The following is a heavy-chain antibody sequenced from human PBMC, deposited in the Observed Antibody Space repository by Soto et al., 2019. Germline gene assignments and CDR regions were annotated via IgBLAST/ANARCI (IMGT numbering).Heavy chain of an antibody. Sequence: GGSLRLSCAASGFTFSSYAMHWVRQAPGKGLEWVAVISYDGSNKYYADSVKGRFTISRDNSKNTLYLQMNSLRAEDTAVYYCARGSDQYYYDSSGWGHAAFDIWGQGTMVTVSS. CDR2: ISYDGSNK. D-gene: IGHD3-22*01. J-gene: IGHJ3*02. CDR3: ARGSDQYYYDSSGWGHAAFDI. V-gene: IGHV3-30-3*01. CDR1: GFTFSSYA.